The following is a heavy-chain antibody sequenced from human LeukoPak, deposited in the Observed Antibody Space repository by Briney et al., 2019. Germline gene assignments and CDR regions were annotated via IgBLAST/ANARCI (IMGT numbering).Heavy chain of an antibody. CDR3: ARETYCSGGSCYPYYFDY. CDR1: GLTFSSYS. CDR2: ISSSSSTI. V-gene: IGHV3-48*01. Sequence: PGGSLRLSCAASGLTFSSYSMNWVRQPPRKGREWVSYISSSSSTIYYADSVKGRFTISRDNAKNSLYLQMNSLRAEDTAVYYCARETYCSGGSCYPYYFDYWGQGTLVTVSS. J-gene: IGHJ4*02. D-gene: IGHD2-15*01.